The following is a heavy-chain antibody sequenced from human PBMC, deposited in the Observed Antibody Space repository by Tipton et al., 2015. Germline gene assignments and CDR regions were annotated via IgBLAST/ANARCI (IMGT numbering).Heavy chain of an antibody. J-gene: IGHJ4*02. CDR2: IYTGGRT. V-gene: IGHV4-4*07. CDR3: ARDRVASYAFDD. D-gene: IGHD2-2*01. Sequence: TLSLTCTVSGDSISTYYWSWIRQPAGKGLEWIGRIYTGGRTNYNPSLKSRVTMSVDTSKNQFSLKLSSVTAADTAVYYCARDRVASYAFDDWGQGTLVAVSS. CDR1: GDSISTYY.